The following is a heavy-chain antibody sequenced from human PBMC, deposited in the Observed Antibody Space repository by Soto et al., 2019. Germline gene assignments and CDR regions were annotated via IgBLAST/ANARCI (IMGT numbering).Heavy chain of an antibody. V-gene: IGHV4-59*08. J-gene: IGHJ4*02. Sequence: SETLSLTCTVSGGSISSYYWSWIRQPPGKGLEWIGFIYYSGSTNYNPSLKSRVTISVDTSKNQFSLKLSSVTAADTAVYYCARHPVPAAEVDYWGRGTLVTVSS. CDR1: GGSISSYY. CDR2: IYYSGST. D-gene: IGHD2-2*01. CDR3: ARHPVPAAEVDY.